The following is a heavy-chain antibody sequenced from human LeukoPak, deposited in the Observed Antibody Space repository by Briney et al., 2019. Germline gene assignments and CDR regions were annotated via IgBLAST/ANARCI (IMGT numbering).Heavy chain of an antibody. CDR2: INHSGST. CDR3: ARELDYSSSSGLRPYDY. CDR1: GGSFSGYY. V-gene: IGHV4-34*01. D-gene: IGHD6-6*01. Sequence: SETLSLTCAVYGGSFSGYYWSWIRQPPGKGLEWIGEINHSGSTNYNPSLKSRVTMSVDTSKNQFSLKLTSVTAADTAVYYCARELDYSSSSGLRPYDYWGQGTLVTVSS. J-gene: IGHJ4*02.